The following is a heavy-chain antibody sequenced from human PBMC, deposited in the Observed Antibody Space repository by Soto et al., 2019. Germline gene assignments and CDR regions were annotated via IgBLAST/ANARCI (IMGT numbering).Heavy chain of an antibody. D-gene: IGHD2-15*01. J-gene: IGHJ3*02. CDR3: APHVYCSGGSCQYDAFAI. Sequence: EVQVLESGGGVVQPGGSLRLSCEASGITFSNYMMTWIRQAPGKGLEWVSTITPGGDRTYYADSVKGRFTMSRETSKNTLYIQMNSVRAEDTAVYYCAPHVYCSGGSCQYDAFAIRGQGTMVTLSS. V-gene: IGHV3-23*01. CDR1: GITFSNYM. CDR2: ITPGGDRT.